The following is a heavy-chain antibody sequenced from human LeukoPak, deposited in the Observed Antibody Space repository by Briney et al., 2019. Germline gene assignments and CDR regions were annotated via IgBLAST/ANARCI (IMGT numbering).Heavy chain of an antibody. CDR3: AKDVLAYVNTAKDY. D-gene: IGHD5-18*01. J-gene: IGHJ4*02. CDR1: GFTFSNYA. Sequence: PGGSLRLSCAAPGFTFSNYAMSRVRQAPGKGLEWVSTISVSGGSTYYADSVKGRFTISRDNSKNTLYLQMNSLRVEDSAVYYCAKDVLAYVNTAKDYWGQGTLVTVSS. CDR2: ISVSGGST. V-gene: IGHV3-23*01.